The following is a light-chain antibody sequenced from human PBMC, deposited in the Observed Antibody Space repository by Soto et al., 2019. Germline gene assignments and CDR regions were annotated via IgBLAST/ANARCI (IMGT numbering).Light chain of an antibody. V-gene: IGLV1-44*01. J-gene: IGLJ7*01. Sequence: QSVLTQPPSASGTPGQRVTISCSGSSSNIGSKAVNWFQQLLGTAPKLLIYSNYQRPSGVPARFSGSKSGTSASLAISGLQSEDEADYYCAAWDDSLNGVVFGGGTQLTVL. CDR3: AAWDDSLNGVV. CDR1: SSNIGSKA. CDR2: SNY.